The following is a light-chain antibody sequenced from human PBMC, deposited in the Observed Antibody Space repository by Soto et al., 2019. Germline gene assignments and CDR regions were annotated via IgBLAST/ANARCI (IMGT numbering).Light chain of an antibody. V-gene: IGLV2-11*01. CDR1: SSEVGGYNY. J-gene: IGLJ2*01. CDR2: DVS. Sequence: QSVLTQPRSVSGSPGQSVTISCTGTSSEVGGYNYVSWYQQHPGKAPKLMIYDVSKRPSGVPDRFSGSKSGNTASLTISGLQAEDGADYYCCSYAGSYPPVFGGGTQLTVL. CDR3: CSYAGSYPPV.